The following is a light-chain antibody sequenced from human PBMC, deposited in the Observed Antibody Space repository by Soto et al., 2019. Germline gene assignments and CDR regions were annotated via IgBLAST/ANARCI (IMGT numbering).Light chain of an antibody. Sequence: EIVLTQSPATLSLSPGETATLSCRASQSVGNILAWYQHRPGQAPRLLISDASNRATGVPVRFSGSGYGTDFTLTINNLEPEDFAVYYCQQRSDWPLTFGGGTKVEI. J-gene: IGKJ4*01. V-gene: IGKV3-11*01. CDR1: QSVGNI. CDR2: DAS. CDR3: QQRSDWPLT.